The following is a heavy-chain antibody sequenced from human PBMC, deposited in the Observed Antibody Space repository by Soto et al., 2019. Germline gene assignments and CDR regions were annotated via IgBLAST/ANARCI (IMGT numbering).Heavy chain of an antibody. Sequence: GXSAKVSFKASGGSFINFGISWVRQAPGQGLEWMGGIVTVFGRPNYAQRFRGRLTITADESTSTGYMELISLRSDDTAVYYCAREGSGYNFWGQGTQVTVSS. D-gene: IGHD5-12*01. V-gene: IGHV1-69*13. CDR2: IVTVFGRP. CDR3: AREGSGYNF. J-gene: IGHJ4*02. CDR1: GGSFINFG.